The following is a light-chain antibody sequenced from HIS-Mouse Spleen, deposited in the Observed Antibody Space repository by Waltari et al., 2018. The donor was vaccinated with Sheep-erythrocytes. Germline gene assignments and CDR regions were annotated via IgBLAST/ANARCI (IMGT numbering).Light chain of an antibody. V-gene: IGLV2-23*01. CDR1: SSDVGGYNY. CDR2: EGS. CDR3: CSYAGSSTPWV. J-gene: IGLJ3*02. Sequence: QSALTQPPSASGSPGQSVTISCTGTSSDVGGYNYVSWYQQHPGQAPKLMIYEGSKRPSGVSNRFSGSKSGNTASLTIAGLQAEDEADYYCCSYAGSSTPWVFGGGTKLTVL.